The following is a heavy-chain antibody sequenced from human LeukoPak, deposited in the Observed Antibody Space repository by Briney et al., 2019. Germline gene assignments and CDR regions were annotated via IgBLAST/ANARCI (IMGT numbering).Heavy chain of an antibody. D-gene: IGHD2-2*02. Sequence: SVRVSCKASGGTFSSYAISWVRQAPGQGLEWMGGIIPIFGTANYAQKFQGRVTITTDESTSTAYMGLSSLRSEDTAVYYGAKSGGVPASIRKIHNWFDPLGQGTLGTGSS. CDR2: IIPIFGTA. V-gene: IGHV1-69*05. CDR3: AKSGGVPASIRKIHNWFDP. CDR1: GGTFSSYA. J-gene: IGHJ5*02.